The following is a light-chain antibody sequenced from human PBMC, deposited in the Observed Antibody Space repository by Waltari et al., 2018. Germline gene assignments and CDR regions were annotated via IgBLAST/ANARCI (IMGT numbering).Light chain of an antibody. Sequence: QSALTQPRSVSGSPGQSVTISCTGTSSDVGGYDFVSWYQQYPGNAPKLIIYDVSSRPPGVPNRFSASKSGNTASLTISGLLIEDEADYYCCSSGDADTSVLFGGGTKLTVL. CDR3: CSSGDADTSVL. CDR2: DVS. CDR1: SSDVGGYDF. V-gene: IGLV2-11*01. J-gene: IGLJ2*01.